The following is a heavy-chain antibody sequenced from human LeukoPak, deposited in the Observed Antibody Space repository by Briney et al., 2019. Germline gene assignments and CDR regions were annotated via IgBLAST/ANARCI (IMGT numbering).Heavy chain of an antibody. CDR2: IDWDDDK. V-gene: IGHV2-70*11. D-gene: IGHD3-16*01. J-gene: IGHJ3*02. CDR3: ARMSLIQADTNDGFDI. CDR1: GFSLSTSGMC. Sequence: SGPTLVNPTQTLTLTCTFSGFSLSTSGMCVSWIRQPPGKALEWLARIDWDDDKYYSTSLKTRLTISKDTSKNQVVLTMTNLDPVDTATYYCARMSLIQADTNDGFDIWGQGTMVTVSS.